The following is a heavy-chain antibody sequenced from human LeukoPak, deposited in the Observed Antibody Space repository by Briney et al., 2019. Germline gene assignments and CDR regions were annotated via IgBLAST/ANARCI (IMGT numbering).Heavy chain of an antibody. CDR1: GFPLSASA. CDR3: TRFVYGARADESGGH. J-gene: IGHJ4*02. CDR2: IRSKANSYTT. V-gene: IGHV3-73*01. Sequence: GSLDLSCAASGFPLSASALHWVRQASGKGLEWVGRIRSKANSYTTESAASPKGMFTISRDDSQNTSNLPIKNPKTGDTATYFCTRFVYGARADESGGHWGEESLVTVSS. D-gene: IGHD4/OR15-4a*01.